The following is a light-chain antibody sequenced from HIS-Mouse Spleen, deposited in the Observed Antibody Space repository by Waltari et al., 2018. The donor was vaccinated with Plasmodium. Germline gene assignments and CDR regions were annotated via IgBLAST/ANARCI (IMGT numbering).Light chain of an antibody. CDR1: SDINVGSLN. Sequence: QPVLTQPPSSSASPGESARLTCTLPSDINVGSLNIYWYQQTPGSPPRYLLYYYSDSDKGQGSGVPSRFSGSKDASANTGILLISGLQSEDEADYYCMIWPSNASGVFGGGTKLTVL. V-gene: IGLV5-37*01. J-gene: IGLJ3*02. CDR2: YYSDSDK. CDR3: MIWPSNASGV.